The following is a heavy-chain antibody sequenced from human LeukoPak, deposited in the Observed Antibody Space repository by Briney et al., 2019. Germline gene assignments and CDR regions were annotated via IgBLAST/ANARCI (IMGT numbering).Heavy chain of an antibody. CDR1: GFPFNGYA. J-gene: IGHJ4*02. V-gene: IGHV3-23*01. CDR3: AKSNSFDY. Sequence: GGSLRLSCAASGFPFNGYAMSWVRHAPGKGLEWVSATICSGGSKYYADSVKGRFTISRDNSKNTLFLQMNSLRAEDTAVYYCAKSNSFDYWGQGTLVTVSS. CDR2: TICSGGSK.